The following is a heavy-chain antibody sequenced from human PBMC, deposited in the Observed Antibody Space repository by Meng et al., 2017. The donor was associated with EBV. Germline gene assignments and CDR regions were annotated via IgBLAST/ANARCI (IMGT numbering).Heavy chain of an antibody. CDR1: GFIFRDSA. CDR2: VETKTSKYAT. J-gene: IGHJ4*02. Sequence: EVHVVAAGGGLGPPGGSLKLSCGASGFIFRDSAMHWVRQASGKGLEWVGRVETKTSKYATAYAASVKGRFSVSRDDSKNMVFLEMNSLKTEDTARYYCWGDLNYGSYWGQGTLVTVSS. V-gene: IGHV3-73*01. CDR3: WGDLNYGSY. D-gene: IGHD3-16*01.